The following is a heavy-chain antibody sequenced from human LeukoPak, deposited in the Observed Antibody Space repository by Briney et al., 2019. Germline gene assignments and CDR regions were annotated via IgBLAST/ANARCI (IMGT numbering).Heavy chain of an antibody. CDR2: INSNSGGT. Sequence: ASVKVSCKASGYTFTGYYMHWVRQAPGQGLEWMAWINSNSGGTYYAQNFHDRITMTRDTSISTAYMELSRLRSDDTAIYYCARANALYCSSTSCLFDYWGQGTLVTVSS. D-gene: IGHD2-2*01. V-gene: IGHV1-2*02. CDR1: GYTFTGYY. CDR3: ARANALYCSSTSCLFDY. J-gene: IGHJ4*02.